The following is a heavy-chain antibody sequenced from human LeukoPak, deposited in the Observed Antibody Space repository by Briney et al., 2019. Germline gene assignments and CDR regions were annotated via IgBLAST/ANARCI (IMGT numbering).Heavy chain of an antibody. Sequence: ASVKVSCKASGYTFTGYYMHWVRQAPGQGLEWMGWINAGNGNTKYSQKFQGRVTITRDTSASTAYMELSSLRSEDTAVYYCARVDFSSSWYRPFQHLGQGTLVTVSS. CDR3: ARVDFSSSWYRPFQH. CDR1: GYTFTGYY. V-gene: IGHV1-3*01. D-gene: IGHD6-13*01. J-gene: IGHJ1*01. CDR2: INAGNGNT.